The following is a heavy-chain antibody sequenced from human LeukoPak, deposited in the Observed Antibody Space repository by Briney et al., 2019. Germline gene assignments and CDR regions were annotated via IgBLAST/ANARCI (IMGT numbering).Heavy chain of an antibody. CDR1: GXTFSSYG. V-gene: IGHV3-30*18. D-gene: IGHD3-10*01. J-gene: IGHJ6*02. CDR3: AKDHRLGYYGSGSYLAQHCGMDV. Sequence: PGRSLRLSCAASGXTFSSYGMHWVRQAPGKGLEWVAVISYDGSNKYYADSVKGRFTISRDNSKNTLYLQMNSLRAEDTAVYYCAKDHRLGYYGSGSYLAQHCGMDVWGQGTTVTVSS. CDR2: ISYDGSNK.